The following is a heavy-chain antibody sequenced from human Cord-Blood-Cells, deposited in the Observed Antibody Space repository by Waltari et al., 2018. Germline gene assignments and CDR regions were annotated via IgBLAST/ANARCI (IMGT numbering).Heavy chain of an antibody. J-gene: IGHJ4*02. CDR2: IRSSSSYI. CDR3: ATLYSSSYFDY. Sequence: EVQLVEYGGGMVKPGGSLRLPCAASGFTSRRHSRNWARQAPGKGLEWVSTIRSSSSYIYYADSVKGRFTIARDNAKNSLYLQMNSLRAEDTAVYYCATLYSSSYFDYWGQGTLVTVSS. V-gene: IGHV3-21*01. D-gene: IGHD6-13*01. CDR1: GFTSRRHS.